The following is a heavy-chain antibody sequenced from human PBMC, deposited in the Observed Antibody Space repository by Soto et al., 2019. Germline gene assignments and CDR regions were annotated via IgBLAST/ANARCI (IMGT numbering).Heavy chain of an antibody. CDR2: IYYDGST. D-gene: IGHD6-25*01. J-gene: IGHJ5*02. CDR3: ARDQLSSGLYVWFDP. Sequence: HVQLQESGPGLVKPSETLSLTCTVSGGSISTYYWSWIRQPPGKGLEWIGYIYYDGSTSYNPSLRSRVTISVDTSKHQLSLILSSVTSADTAVYYCARDQLSSGLYVWFDPWGQGTLVTVSS. CDR1: GGSISTYY. V-gene: IGHV4-59*01.